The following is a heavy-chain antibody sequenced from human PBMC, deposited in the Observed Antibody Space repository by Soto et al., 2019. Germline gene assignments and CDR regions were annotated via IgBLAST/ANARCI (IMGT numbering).Heavy chain of an antibody. CDR2: IYYSGST. J-gene: IGHJ4*02. CDR3: ARVPSVVVTGYFDY. V-gene: IGHV4-30-4*01. CDR1: GCNISSGDYY. Sequence: PSETLSLTCSFSGCNISSGDYYWSWIRPPPGKDLEWIGYIYYSGSTYYNPSLKSRVTISVDTSKSQFSLKLSSVTAADTAVYYCARVPSVVVTGYFDYWGQGTLVTVSS. D-gene: IGHD2-21*02.